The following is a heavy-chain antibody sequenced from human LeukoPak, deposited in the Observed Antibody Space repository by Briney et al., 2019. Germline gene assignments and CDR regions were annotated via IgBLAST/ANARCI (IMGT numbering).Heavy chain of an antibody. J-gene: IGHJ6*03. Sequence: ASVKVSCKASGYTFSGYYIHWVRQAPGQGLEWMGWINPNSGGTNYGEKFQGRITMTRDTSISTAYMELTSLRSDDTAVCYCARDAGHSSGHNLDLYYYHMDVWGKGTTVTISS. CDR2: INPNSGGT. CDR3: ARDAGHSSGHNLDLYYYHMDV. D-gene: IGHD5-18*01. CDR1: GYTFSGYY. V-gene: IGHV1-2*02.